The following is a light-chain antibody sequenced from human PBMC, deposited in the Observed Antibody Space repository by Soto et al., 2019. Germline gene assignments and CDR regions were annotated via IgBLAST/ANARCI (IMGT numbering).Light chain of an antibody. V-gene: IGKV1-5*01. CDR3: QQYNTYLS. CDR1: ESISRW. CDR2: HAS. Sequence: QMTQSPSTLSASVGNRVTISCRASESISRWLAWYQQKPGKAPTLLIYHASSLESGVPSRFSGSGSGTEFTLTISSLQPDDVATYYCQQYNTYLSFGQGTKVEIK. J-gene: IGKJ1*01.